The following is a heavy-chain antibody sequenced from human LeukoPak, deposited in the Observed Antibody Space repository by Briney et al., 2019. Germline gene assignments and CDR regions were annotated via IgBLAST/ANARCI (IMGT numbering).Heavy chain of an antibody. CDR1: GFTFSSYA. Sequence: PGGSLRLSCAASGFTFSSYAMSWVRQAPGKGLEWVSAISGSGGSTYYADSVKGRFTISRDNSKNTLYLQMNSLRAEDTAVYYCARSPMVRGVTDYYYGLDVWGQGTTVTVSS. CDR3: ARSPMVRGVTDYYYGLDV. CDR2: ISGSGGST. V-gene: IGHV3-23*01. J-gene: IGHJ6*02. D-gene: IGHD3-10*01.